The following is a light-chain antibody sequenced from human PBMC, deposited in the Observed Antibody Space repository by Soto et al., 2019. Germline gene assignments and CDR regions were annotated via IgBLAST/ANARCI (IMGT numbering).Light chain of an antibody. Sequence: QSALTQPASVSGSPGQSITISCTGTSSDVGSYNLVSWYQHHPGKAPKLMIFEVYNRPSGISHRFSASKSGNTASLTFSGLLAEDEADYYCSSYADSGTLLFGGGTKLTVL. CDR2: EVY. CDR3: SSYADSGTLL. CDR1: SSDVGSYNL. V-gene: IGLV2-23*02. J-gene: IGLJ3*02.